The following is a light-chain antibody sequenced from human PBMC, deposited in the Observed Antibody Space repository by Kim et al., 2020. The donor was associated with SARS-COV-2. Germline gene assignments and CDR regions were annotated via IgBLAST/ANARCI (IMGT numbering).Light chain of an antibody. Sequence: LSPGERATRSCRASQSIGNWLAWYQQKSGQAPRLLIYDASNRATGIPARFSGSGSGTDFTLTISSLEPEDFAVYYCQQRRTWPLTFGGGTKVDIK. CDR1: QSIGNW. CDR2: DAS. V-gene: IGKV3-11*01. CDR3: QQRRTWPLT. J-gene: IGKJ4*01.